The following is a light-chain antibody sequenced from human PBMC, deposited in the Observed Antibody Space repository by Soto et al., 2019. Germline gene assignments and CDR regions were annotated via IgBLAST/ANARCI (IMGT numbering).Light chain of an antibody. CDR1: QSVSSY. CDR3: QQRSSWHT. V-gene: IGKV3-11*01. Sequence: EIVLTQSPGSLSLSPGERATLSCRASQSVSSYLAWYQQKPGQAPRLLIYDASNRATGIPARFSGSGSGTDFTLTISSLEPEDSAIYYCQQRSSWHTFGQGTKVEIK. CDR2: DAS. J-gene: IGKJ1*01.